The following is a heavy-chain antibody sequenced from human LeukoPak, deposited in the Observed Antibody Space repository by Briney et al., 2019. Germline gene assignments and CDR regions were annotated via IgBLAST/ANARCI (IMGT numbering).Heavy chain of an antibody. D-gene: IGHD3-10*01. CDR2: RSPNSANT. J-gene: IGHJ6*02. CDR1: GYIFTPYD. V-gene: IGHV1-8*01. Sequence: ASRKVSCKASGYIFTPYDVNCARQATGPGLQGMGWRSPNSANTGYAPKIQRTVTMARKTSISTDYMELSSLRSEDTPVYYCAKNIWFGDGYYGMDVWRQGSKVTVS. CDR3: AKNIWFGDGYYGMDV.